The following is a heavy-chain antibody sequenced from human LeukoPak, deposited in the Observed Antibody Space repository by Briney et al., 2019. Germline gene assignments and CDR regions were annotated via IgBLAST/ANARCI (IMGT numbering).Heavy chain of an antibody. D-gene: IGHD3-10*01. J-gene: IGHJ6*02. CDR1: GFTFSSYG. CDR3: AKDSQITMVRGVILSPYYYYYGMDV. CDR2: ISYDGSNK. V-gene: IGHV3-30*18. Sequence: GGSRRLSCAASGFTFSSYGMHWVRQAPGKGLEWVAVISYDGSNKYYADSVKGRFTISRDNSKNTLYLQMNSLRAEDTAVYYCAKDSQITMVRGVILSPYYYYYGMDVWGQGTTVTVSS.